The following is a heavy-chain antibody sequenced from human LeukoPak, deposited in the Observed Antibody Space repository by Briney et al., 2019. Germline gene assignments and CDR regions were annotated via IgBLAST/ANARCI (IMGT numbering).Heavy chain of an antibody. CDR2: ISSSGSTI. J-gene: IGHJ1*01. Sequence: PGGSLRLSCAASGFTFSSYEMNWVRQAPGKGLEWVSYISSSGSTIYYADSVKGRFTISRDNAKNSLYLQMNSLRAEDTAVYYCAREDHYYDSSGYFQYWGQGTLVTVSS. V-gene: IGHV3-48*03. CDR1: GFTFSSYE. D-gene: IGHD3-22*01. CDR3: AREDHYYDSSGYFQY.